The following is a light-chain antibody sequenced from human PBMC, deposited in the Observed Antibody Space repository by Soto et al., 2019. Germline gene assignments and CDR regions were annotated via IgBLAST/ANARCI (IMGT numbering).Light chain of an antibody. CDR3: EQFDSSRIYS. Sequence: EILLTQSPGTLSLSPGETATLSCRASQSVTSTYLAWYQQRPGQSPRLIIYGGSTRATGFPDRFSGGGSGTDFTLSVSRLEPEDSVVYDCHCEQFDSSRIYSFGQGTKLEI. J-gene: IGKJ2*03. CDR2: GGS. V-gene: IGKV3-20*01. CDR1: QSVTSTY.